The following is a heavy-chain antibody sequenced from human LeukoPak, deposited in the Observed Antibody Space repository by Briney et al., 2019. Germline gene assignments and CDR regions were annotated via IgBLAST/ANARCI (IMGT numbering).Heavy chain of an antibody. CDR3: ARAPYFYDSSGYSDY. Sequence: SVKVSCKASGGTFSRYAISWVRQAPGQGLEWMGRIIPILGIANYAQKFQGRVTITADKSTSTAYMELSSLRSEDTAVYYCARAPYFYDSSGYSDYWGQGTLDTVSS. D-gene: IGHD3-22*01. V-gene: IGHV1-69*04. CDR2: IIPILGIA. J-gene: IGHJ4*02. CDR1: GGTFSRYA.